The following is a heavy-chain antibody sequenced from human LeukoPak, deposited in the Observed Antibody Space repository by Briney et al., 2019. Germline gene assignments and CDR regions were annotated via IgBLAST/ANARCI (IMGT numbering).Heavy chain of an antibody. V-gene: IGHV3-30-3*01. D-gene: IGHD3-3*01. CDR1: GFTFSSYA. J-gene: IGHJ4*02. Sequence: GGSLRLSCAASGFTFSSYAMHWVRQAPGKGLEWVAVISYDGSNKYYADSVKGRFTISRDNSKNTLYLQMNSLRAEDTAVYYCARDPGRFLEWYAFDYWGQGTLVTVSS. CDR2: ISYDGSNK. CDR3: ARDPGRFLEWYAFDY.